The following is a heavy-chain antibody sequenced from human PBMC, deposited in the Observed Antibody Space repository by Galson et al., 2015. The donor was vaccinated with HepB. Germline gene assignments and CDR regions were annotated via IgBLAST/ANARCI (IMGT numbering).Heavy chain of an antibody. Sequence: SCKASGYTFSSYAINWVRQVPGQSLEWMGWINAGNGNTKYSQNFQGRVTITRDTSATTAYMELSSLRSEDTALYYCARGLAAPGIYFQHWGQGTLVTVSS. J-gene: IGHJ1*01. CDR3: ARGLAAPGIYFQH. D-gene: IGHD6-13*01. CDR2: INAGNGNT. CDR1: GYTFSSYA. V-gene: IGHV1-3*01.